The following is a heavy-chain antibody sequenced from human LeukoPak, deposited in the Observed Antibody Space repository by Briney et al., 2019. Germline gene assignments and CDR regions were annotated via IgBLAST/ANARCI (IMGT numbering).Heavy chain of an antibody. D-gene: IGHD5-18*01. CDR1: GGSISTGGYY. V-gene: IGHV4-31*03. CDR3: ACTAYYYYYLDV. CDR2: INHSGTT. J-gene: IGHJ6*03. Sequence: PSQTLSLTCTVSGGSISTGGYYWSWIRQHPGKGLEWIGYINHSGTTYYNPSLKSRVTISIDTSKNQFSLKLSSVTAADTAVYYCACTAYYYYYLDVWGKGTTVTVSS.